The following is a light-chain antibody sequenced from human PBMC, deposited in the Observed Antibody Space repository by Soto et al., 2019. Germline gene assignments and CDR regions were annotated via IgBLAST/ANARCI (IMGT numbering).Light chain of an antibody. J-gene: IGLJ2*01. V-gene: IGLV3-21*01. CDR2: SDT. Sequence: SSELTQPPSVSVAPGETARISCAGNNIGSKGVHWYQQKPGQAPVLVIYSDTDLPPVIPERFSGSNSANMATLTISRVEARDEADYNCQVSDSGSAHVLFGGGTKLTVL. CDR3: QVSDSGSAHVL. CDR1: NIGSKG.